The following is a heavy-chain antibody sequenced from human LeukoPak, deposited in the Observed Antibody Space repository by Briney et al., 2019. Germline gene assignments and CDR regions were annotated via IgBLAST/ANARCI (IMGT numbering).Heavy chain of an antibody. CDR3: AKDLAYRVATIGLDY. CDR2: ISSSSSTI. V-gene: IGHV3-48*04. CDR1: GFTFSSYS. Sequence: PGGSLRLSCAASGFTFSSYSMNWVRQAPGKGLEWVSYISSSSSTIYYADSVKGRFTISRDNAKNSLYLQMNSLRAEDTAVYYCAKDLAYRVATIGLDYWGQGTLVTVSS. D-gene: IGHD5-12*01. J-gene: IGHJ4*02.